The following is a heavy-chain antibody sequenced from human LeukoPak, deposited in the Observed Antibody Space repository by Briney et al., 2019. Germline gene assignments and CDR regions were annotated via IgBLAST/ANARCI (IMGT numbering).Heavy chain of an antibody. CDR3: AGGAGVYYYGMDV. CDR1: GFTFSNYG. CDR2: ISGGGSAT. J-gene: IGHJ6*04. V-gene: IGHV3-23*01. Sequence: GGSLRLSCAASGFTFSNYGLSWVRQAPGKGLEWVSAISGGGSATYYADSVKGRFTISRDNSKNTLFLQMNTLRVDDTAVYYCAGGAGVYYYGMDVWGKGTTVTVSS.